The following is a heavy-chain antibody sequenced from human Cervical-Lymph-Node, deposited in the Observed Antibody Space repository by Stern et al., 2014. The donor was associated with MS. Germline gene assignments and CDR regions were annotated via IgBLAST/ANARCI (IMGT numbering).Heavy chain of an antibody. CDR2: ISDDGDKN. V-gene: IGHV3-30-3*01. CDR3: ARSAYSDY. J-gene: IGHJ4*01. Sequence: VQLVESGGGVVQSGRSLRLSCVASGFTFRNYAMHWVRQAPGKGLEWVAVISDDGDKNYYADSVRCRFTVSRNNSNNTLYLQMSSLRPDDTATYYCARSAYSDYWGQGSLVTVSS. CDR1: GFTFRNYA.